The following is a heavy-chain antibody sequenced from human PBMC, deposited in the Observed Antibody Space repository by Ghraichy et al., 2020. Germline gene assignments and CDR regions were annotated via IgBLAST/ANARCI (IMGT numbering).Heavy chain of an antibody. Sequence: ASVKVSCKASGYTFTSYGISWVRQAPGQGLEWMGWISIYNGNTNYAQKFQDRVTLTRATSTSTAYMEFKSLKFDDTAMYFCARVGTTNSYGRAPIDYWGQGTVVTVSS. CDR2: ISIYNGNT. V-gene: IGHV1-18*01. CDR1: GYTFTSYG. CDR3: ARVGTTNSYGRAPIDY. J-gene: IGHJ4*02. D-gene: IGHD5-18*01.